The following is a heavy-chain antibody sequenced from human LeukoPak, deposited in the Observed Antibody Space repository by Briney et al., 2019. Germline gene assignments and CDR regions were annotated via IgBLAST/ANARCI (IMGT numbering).Heavy chain of an antibody. CDR1: GLTFISYG. J-gene: IGHJ4*02. CDR3: ARDRGGSYIYYFDY. Sequence: GGTLRLSCAASGLTFISYGMKWVRQAPGDGHEWVAVIWYDLANKYYADSVNGRSTISRDISKNTMYLQMNSLRAEDTAVYYCARDRGGSYIYYFDYWGQGTLVTVSS. V-gene: IGHV3-33*01. CDR2: IWYDLANK. D-gene: IGHD1-26*01.